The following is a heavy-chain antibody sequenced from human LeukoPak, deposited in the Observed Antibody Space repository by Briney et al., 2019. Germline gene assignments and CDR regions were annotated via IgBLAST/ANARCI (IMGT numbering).Heavy chain of an antibody. J-gene: IGHJ6*03. CDR3: ARLAAAGKVNYYYYYMDV. V-gene: IGHV5-51*01. CDR2: IYPGDSDT. Sequence: GESLKISCKGSGYNFTNYWIDWVRQMPGKGLEWMGIIYPGDSDTRYNPSFQGQVTISADKSISTAYLQWSSLKASDTAMYYCARLAAAGKVNYYYYYMDVWGKGTTVTVSS. CDR1: GYNFTNYW. D-gene: IGHD6-13*01.